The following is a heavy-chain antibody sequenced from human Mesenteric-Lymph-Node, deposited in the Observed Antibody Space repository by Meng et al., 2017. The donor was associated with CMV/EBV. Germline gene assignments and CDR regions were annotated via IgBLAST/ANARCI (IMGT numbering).Heavy chain of an antibody. D-gene: IGHD2-2*01. J-gene: IGHJ4*02. Sequence: ASGLSVSNYVMTGVRQTPGEGLEWVSSIRGSGDSTYYADSVKGRFTISRDNTRNTVYLQMNNLGAEDTAVYYCAEDLEGDPSFVSHWGQGTLVTVSS. CDR2: IRGSGDST. CDR3: AEDLEGDPSFVSH. CDR1: GLSVSNYV. V-gene: IGHV3-23*01.